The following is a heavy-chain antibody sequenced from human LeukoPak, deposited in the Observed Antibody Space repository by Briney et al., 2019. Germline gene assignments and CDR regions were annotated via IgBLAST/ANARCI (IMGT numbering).Heavy chain of an antibody. J-gene: IGHJ4*02. Sequence: PGGSLRLSCAASGFTFSSYAMSWVRQAPGKGLEWVGRIKSKTDGGTTDYAAPVKGRFTISRDDSKNTLYLQMNSLKTEDTAVYYCTTGSSMIVVVTPPFDYWGQGTLVTVSS. CDR1: GFTFSSYA. CDR2: IKSKTDGGTT. V-gene: IGHV3-15*01. D-gene: IGHD3-22*01. CDR3: TTGSSMIVVVTPPFDY.